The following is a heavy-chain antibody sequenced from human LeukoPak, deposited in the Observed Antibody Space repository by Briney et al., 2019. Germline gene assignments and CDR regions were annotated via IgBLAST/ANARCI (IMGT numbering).Heavy chain of an antibody. J-gene: IGHJ4*02. CDR2: ISSSSSTI. D-gene: IGHD3-10*01. CDR1: GFTFSSYS. Sequence: GGSLRLSCAVSGFTFSSYSMNWVRQAPGKGLEWVSYISSSSSTIYYADSVKGRFTISRDNAKNSLYLQMNSLRAEDTAVYYCARMYYGSGSSNYFDYWGQGTLVTVSS. V-gene: IGHV3-48*04. CDR3: ARMYYGSGSSNYFDY.